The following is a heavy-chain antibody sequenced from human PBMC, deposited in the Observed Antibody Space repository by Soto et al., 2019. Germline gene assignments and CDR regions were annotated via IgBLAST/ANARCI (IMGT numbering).Heavy chain of an antibody. J-gene: IGHJ6*02. CDR3: ARYYGDYGVYYGMDV. CDR2: IIPIFGTA. V-gene: IGHV1-69*06. D-gene: IGHD4-17*01. Sequence: ASVKFSCKASGGTFSSYAISWMRQAPGQGLEWMGGIIPIFGTANYAQKFQGRVTITADKSTSTAYMELSSLRSEDTAVYYCARYYGDYGVYYGMDVWGQGTTVTVSS. CDR1: GGTFSSYA.